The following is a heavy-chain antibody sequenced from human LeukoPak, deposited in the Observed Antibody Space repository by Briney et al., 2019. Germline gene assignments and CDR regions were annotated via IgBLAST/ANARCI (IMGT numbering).Heavy chain of an antibody. Sequence: SETLSLTCTVSGDSISTSNYYWSWIRQPPGKGLEWIGYIYYSGSTNYNPSLKSRVTISVDTSKNQFSLKLSSVTAADTAVYYCARRAGAYSHPYDYWGQGTLVTVSS. V-gene: IGHV4-61*01. J-gene: IGHJ4*02. CDR1: GDSISTSNYY. CDR3: ARRAGAYSHPYDY. D-gene: IGHD4/OR15-4a*01. CDR2: IYYSGST.